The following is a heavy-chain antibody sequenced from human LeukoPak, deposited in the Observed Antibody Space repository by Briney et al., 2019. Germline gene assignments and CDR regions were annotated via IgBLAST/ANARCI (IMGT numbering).Heavy chain of an antibody. Sequence: SETLSLTCAVSGGSISSYYWNWIRQPPGKGLEWIGYIYYSGSTNYNPSLKSRVTISVDTSKNQFSLKLSSVTAADTAVYYCAKDSAFGGEDSWGQGTLVTVSP. CDR3: AKDSAFGGEDS. D-gene: IGHD3-16*01. CDR2: IYYSGST. V-gene: IGHV4-59*01. J-gene: IGHJ4*02. CDR1: GGSISSYY.